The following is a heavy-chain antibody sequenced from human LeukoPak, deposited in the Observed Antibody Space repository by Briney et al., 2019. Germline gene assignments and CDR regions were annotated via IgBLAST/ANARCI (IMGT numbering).Heavy chain of an antibody. D-gene: IGHD3-22*01. V-gene: IGHV5-51*01. CDR1: GYSFTNYW. J-gene: IGHJ4*02. Sequence: GESLKISCKGSGYSFTNYWIGWVRQMPGKGLEWMGIIYPGDSDARYSPSFQGQVTISVDKSISTAYVQWSSLKASDTAMYYCAMGLNNYYDSSGLDYWGQGTLVTVSS. CDR2: IYPGDSDA. CDR3: AMGLNNYYDSSGLDY.